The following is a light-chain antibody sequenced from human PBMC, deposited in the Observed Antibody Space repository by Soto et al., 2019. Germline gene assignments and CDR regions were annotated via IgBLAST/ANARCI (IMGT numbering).Light chain of an antibody. V-gene: IGLV2-14*01. Sequence: QSALTQPASVSGSPGQSITISCSGTRRDVGAYNLVSWYLQHPGKAPQLLIYEVRNRPSGISSRFSGSRSGNTASLTISSLLPEDEADYYCSAFTSRSSLVFGGGTQLTVL. CDR2: EVR. CDR1: RRDVGAYNL. J-gene: IGLJ2*01. CDR3: SAFTSRSSLV.